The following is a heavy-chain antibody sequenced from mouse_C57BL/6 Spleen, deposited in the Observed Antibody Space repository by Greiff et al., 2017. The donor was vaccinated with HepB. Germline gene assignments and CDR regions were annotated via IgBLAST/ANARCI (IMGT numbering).Heavy chain of an antibody. D-gene: IGHD4-1*01. CDR1: GYTFTSYD. Sequence: QVHVKQSGPELVKPGASVKLSCKASGYTFTSYDINWVKQRPGQGLEWIGWIYPRDGSTKYNEKFKGKATLTVDTSSSTAYMELHSLTSEDSAVYFCARSRWDDYWGQGTTLTVSS. V-gene: IGHV1-85*01. J-gene: IGHJ2*01. CDR2: IYPRDGST. CDR3: ARSRWDDY.